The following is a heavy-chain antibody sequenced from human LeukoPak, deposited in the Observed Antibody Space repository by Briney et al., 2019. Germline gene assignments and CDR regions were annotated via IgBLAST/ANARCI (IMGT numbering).Heavy chain of an antibody. Sequence: ASEKISCKVSGYTFTDYYMHWVQQAPGKGLEWMGLVDPEDGETIYAEKFQGRVTITADTSTDTAYMELSSLRSEDTAVYYCATVPAAGNKAFDIWGQGTMVTVSS. CDR3: ATVPAAGNKAFDI. J-gene: IGHJ3*02. D-gene: IGHD6-13*01. CDR2: VDPEDGET. CDR1: GYTFTDYY. V-gene: IGHV1-69-2*01.